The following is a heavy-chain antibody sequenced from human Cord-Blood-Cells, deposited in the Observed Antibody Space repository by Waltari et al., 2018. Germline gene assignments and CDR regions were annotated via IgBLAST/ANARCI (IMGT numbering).Heavy chain of an antibody. J-gene: IGHJ3*02. Sequence: QVQLVQSGAEVKKPGASVKVSCKVSGYTLTELSMHWVRQAPGKGLEWMGGFGPEDGETSYAQKFQGRVTMTEDTSTDTAYMELSSLRSEDTAVYYCATSARELRAFDIWGQGTMVTVSS. CDR1: GYTLTELS. D-gene: IGHD1-26*01. CDR2: FGPEDGET. CDR3: ATSARELRAFDI. V-gene: IGHV1-24*01.